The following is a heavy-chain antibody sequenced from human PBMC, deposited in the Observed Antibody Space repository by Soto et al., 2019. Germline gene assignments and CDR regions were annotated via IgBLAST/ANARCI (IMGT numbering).Heavy chain of an antibody. CDR3: ARYNKNWFDP. J-gene: IGHJ5*02. Sequence: RLSCAASGFTFSAYGMHWVRQAPGKGLEWVALISYDGNNKYYADSVKGRFTISRDTSKDTLILQMNSLRAEDTALYYCARYNKNWFDPWGQGTLVTVSS. CDR1: GFTFSAYG. D-gene: IGHD1-20*01. V-gene: IGHV3-33*01. CDR2: ISYDGNNK.